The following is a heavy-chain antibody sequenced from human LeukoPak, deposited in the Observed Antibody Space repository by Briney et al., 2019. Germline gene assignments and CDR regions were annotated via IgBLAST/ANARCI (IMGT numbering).Heavy chain of an antibody. CDR1: GFTFSSYD. J-gene: IGHJ4*02. CDR3: AKELGYCSSTSCYRGFANPFDY. V-gene: IGHV3-23*01. CDR2: ISGSGGST. D-gene: IGHD2-2*02. Sequence: PGGSLRLSCAASGFTFSSYDMSWVRQAPGKGLEWVSAISGSGGSTYYADSVKARFTISRDNSKNTLYLQMNSLRAEDTAVYYCAKELGYCSSTSCYRGFANPFDYWGQGTLVTVSS.